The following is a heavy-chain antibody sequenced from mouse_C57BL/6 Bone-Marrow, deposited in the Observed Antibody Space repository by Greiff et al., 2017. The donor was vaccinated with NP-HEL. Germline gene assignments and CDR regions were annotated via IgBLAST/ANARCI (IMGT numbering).Heavy chain of an antibody. Sequence: QVQLQQSGAELVKPGDSVKISCKASGYTFTSYWIHWVKQRPGKGLEWIGRIHPSDSDTNYNQKFKGKATLTVYKSSTTAYMQLSSLTSEDSAVYYCGRSYDYNGYWGQGTTLTVSS. V-gene: IGHV1-74*01. CDR2: IHPSDSDT. CDR1: GYTFTSYW. CDR3: GRSYDYNGY. J-gene: IGHJ2*01. D-gene: IGHD1-2*01.